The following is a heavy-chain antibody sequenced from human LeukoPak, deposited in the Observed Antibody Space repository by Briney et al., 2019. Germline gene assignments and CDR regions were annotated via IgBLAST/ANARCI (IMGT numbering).Heavy chain of an antibody. CDR3: ARLIAVADYYYGMDV. CDR2: IYYSGST. Sequence: PSETLSLTCTVSGGSISSYYWSWIRQPPGKGLEWIGYIYYSGSTNYNPSLKSRVTISVDTSKNQFSLKLSSVTAADTAVYYCARLIAVADYYYGMDVWGQGTTVTVSS. V-gene: IGHV4-59*08. D-gene: IGHD6-19*01. J-gene: IGHJ6*02. CDR1: GGSISSYY.